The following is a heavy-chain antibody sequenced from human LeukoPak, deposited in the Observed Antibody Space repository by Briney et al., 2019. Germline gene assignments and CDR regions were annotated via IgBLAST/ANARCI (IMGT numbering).Heavy chain of an antibody. J-gene: IGHJ4*02. CDR1: GFTFSNAW. V-gene: IGHV3-15*01. CDR2: IKSKTDGGTT. Sequence: PGGSLRLSCAASGFTFSNAWMSWVRQAPGKGLEWVGRIKSKTDGGTTDYAAPVKGRFTISRDDSKNTLYLQMNSLKTEDTAVYYCITPYVWGSYRYVYWGQGTLVTVSS. CDR3: ITPYVWGSYRYVY. D-gene: IGHD3-16*02.